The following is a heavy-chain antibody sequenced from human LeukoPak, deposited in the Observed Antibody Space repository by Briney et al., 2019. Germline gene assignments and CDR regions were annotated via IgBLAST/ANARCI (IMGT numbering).Heavy chain of an antibody. CDR1: GFTFSSYW. CDR2: IKQDGSEK. Sequence: GGSLRLSCAASGFTFSSYWMSWVRQAPGKGVEWVANIKQDGSEKYYVDSVKGRFTISRDNAKNSLYLQMNSLRAEDTAVYYCARARRGSRWYPEYFQHWGQGTLVTVSS. D-gene: IGHD6-13*01. J-gene: IGHJ1*01. CDR3: ARARRGSRWYPEYFQH. V-gene: IGHV3-7*01.